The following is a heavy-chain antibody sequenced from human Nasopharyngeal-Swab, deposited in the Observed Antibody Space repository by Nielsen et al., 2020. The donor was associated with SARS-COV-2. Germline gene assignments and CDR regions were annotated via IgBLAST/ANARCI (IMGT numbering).Heavy chain of an antibody. CDR2: INHSGST. D-gene: IGHD2/OR15-2a*01. Sequence: WIRQPPGKGLEWIGEINHSGSTNYNPSLKSRVTISVDTSKNQFPLKLSSVTAADTAVYYCARGKRSNYFRVSPPNWFDPWGQGTLVTVSS. CDR3: ARGKRSNYFRVSPPNWFDP. V-gene: IGHV4-34*01. J-gene: IGHJ5*02.